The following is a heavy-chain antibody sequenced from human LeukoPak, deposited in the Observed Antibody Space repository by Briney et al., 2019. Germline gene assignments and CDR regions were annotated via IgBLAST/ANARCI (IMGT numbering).Heavy chain of an antibody. Sequence: GESLKISCKGSGYSFTSYWIGWVRQMPGKGLEWMGIIHPGDSDTRYSPSFQGQVTISADKSISTAYLQWSSLKASDTAMYYCARTMVGEVIISPNFDYGGKGALVTVSS. D-gene: IGHD3-10*01. CDR2: IHPGDSDT. CDR3: ARTMVGEVIISPNFDY. V-gene: IGHV5-51*01. J-gene: IGHJ4*02. CDR1: GYSFTSYW.